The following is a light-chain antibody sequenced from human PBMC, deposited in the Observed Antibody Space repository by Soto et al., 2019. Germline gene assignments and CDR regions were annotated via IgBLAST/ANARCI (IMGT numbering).Light chain of an antibody. CDR2: GAS. Sequence: EIVLTQSPGTLSLSPGERATLSCRASQSVSSSYLAWYQQKPGQAPRLLIYGASSRATGIPDRFSGSGSGTDFTLTISRMEPDDFAVYYCKQYGSSPLFTFGPGTKEDIK. CDR3: KQYGSSPLFT. CDR1: QSVSSSY. V-gene: IGKV3-20*01. J-gene: IGKJ3*01.